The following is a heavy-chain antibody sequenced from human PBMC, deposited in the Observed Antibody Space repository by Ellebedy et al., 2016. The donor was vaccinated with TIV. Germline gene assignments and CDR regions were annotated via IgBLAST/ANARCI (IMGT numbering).Heavy chain of an antibody. J-gene: IGHJ4*02. CDR3: ARGYSYDSSGYPTASLEYYFDY. V-gene: IGHV1-46*01. CDR1: EYIFTSYY. D-gene: IGHD3-22*01. CDR2: INPSGSST. Sequence: AASVKVSCKASEYIFTSYYMHWVRQAPGQGLEWMGIINPSGSSTNYAQKFQGRVTMTRNTSISTAYMELSSLRSEDTAVYYCARGYSYDSSGYPTASLEYYFDYWGQGTLVTVSS.